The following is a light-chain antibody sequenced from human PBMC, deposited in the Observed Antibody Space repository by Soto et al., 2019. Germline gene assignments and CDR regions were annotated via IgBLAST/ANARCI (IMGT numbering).Light chain of an antibody. J-gene: IGKJ1*01. CDR1: QIIGTY. CDR3: QESYSTPSWT. V-gene: IGKV1-39*01. CDR2: AVS. Sequence: DILLTQSPSSLSASVGDSVTITCRASQIIGTYLNWYQQKPGKAPKLLIHAVSSLHSGVPSRFSGSGSGTDFTLTSSSLEPEDCANYFCQESYSTPSWTFGQGTKV.